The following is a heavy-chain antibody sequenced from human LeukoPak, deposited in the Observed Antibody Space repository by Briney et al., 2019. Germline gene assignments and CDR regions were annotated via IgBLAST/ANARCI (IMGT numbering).Heavy chain of an antibody. CDR2: IGYDGSNN. J-gene: IGHJ3*02. Sequence: PRRSLRLSCAASKFTFSSYGMHWVCQAPGKGLERVAVIGYDGSNNYYVESVKGRFTISRDNAKNTLYLQMNSLRAADTAVYYCAGDSEDHSDSSGYYPPAYDIWGQGTMVTVSS. D-gene: IGHD3-22*01. CDR1: KFTFSSYG. CDR3: AGDSEDHSDSSGYYPPAYDI. V-gene: IGHV3-33*01.